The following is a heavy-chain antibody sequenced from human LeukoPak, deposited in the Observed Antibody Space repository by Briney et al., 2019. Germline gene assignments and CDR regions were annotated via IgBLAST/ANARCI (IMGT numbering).Heavy chain of an antibody. Sequence: SETLSLTCTVSGGSINSCYWSWIRQSPGKGLEWIGYIYYSGSTNYNPSLKSRVTISVDTSKNQFSLKLTSVTAADTAVYYCARDGSGWSGWFDPWGQGTLVTVSS. CDR3: ARDGSGWSGWFDP. CDR2: IYYSGST. V-gene: IGHV4-59*01. J-gene: IGHJ5*02. D-gene: IGHD6-19*01. CDR1: GGSINSCY.